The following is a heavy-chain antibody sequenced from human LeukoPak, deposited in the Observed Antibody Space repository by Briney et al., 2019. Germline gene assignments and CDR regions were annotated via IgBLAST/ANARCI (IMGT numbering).Heavy chain of an antibody. CDR2: ISGTGSNT. D-gene: IGHD3-10*01. CDR1: GFTFNSYT. CDR3: ARGRRRGFFDY. V-gene: IGHV3-23*01. J-gene: IGHJ4*02. Sequence: PGGSLRLSCAASGFTFNSYTLSWIRQAPGKGLEWVSGISGTGSNTFYTDSVKGRFTISRDNSKNTLYLQMNSLRAEDTAVYYCARGRRRGFFDYWGQGTLVTVSS.